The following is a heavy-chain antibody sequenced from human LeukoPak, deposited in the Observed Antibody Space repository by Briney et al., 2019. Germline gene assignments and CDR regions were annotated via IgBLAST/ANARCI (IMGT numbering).Heavy chain of an antibody. J-gene: IGHJ6*02. Sequence: ASVKVSCTASGYTFTSYYMHWVRQAPGQGLEWMGIINPSGGSTSYAQKVQGRVTMTTDTSTNTAYMELRSLRSDDTAVYYCARYDFGGFHYYGMDVWGQGTTVTVSS. CDR2: INPSGGST. CDR3: ARYDFGGFHYYGMDV. CDR1: GYTFTSYY. D-gene: IGHD4-23*01. V-gene: IGHV1-46*01.